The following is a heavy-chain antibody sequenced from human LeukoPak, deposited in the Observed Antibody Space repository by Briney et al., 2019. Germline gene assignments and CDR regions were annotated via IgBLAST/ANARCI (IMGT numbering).Heavy chain of an antibody. D-gene: IGHD6-25*01. J-gene: IGHJ4*02. Sequence: PGGSLRLSCAASGFTFSTYWMHWVRQAPGKGLVWVSCIKSDGSSTIYADSVKGRFTISRDNAKSTLYLQMSSLRAEDTAVYYCSSRLFDWGQGTLVTVSS. V-gene: IGHV3-74*01. CDR3: SSRLFD. CDR2: IKSDGSST. CDR1: GFTFSTYW.